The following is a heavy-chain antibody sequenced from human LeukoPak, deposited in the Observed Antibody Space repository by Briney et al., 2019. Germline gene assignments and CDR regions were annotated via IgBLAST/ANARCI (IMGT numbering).Heavy chain of an antibody. Sequence: SETLSLTCAVSGGSISTNNYYWGWIRRPPGTGLEWIGSIYYTGSTYYNPSLKSRVTVSLDTSKYQFSLKLSSVTAADTAVYYCASRWFGGGNYYMDVWGKGTTVTISS. CDR3: ASRWFGGGNYYMDV. D-gene: IGHD3-10*01. V-gene: IGHV4-39*07. CDR2: IYYTGST. CDR1: GGSISTNNYY. J-gene: IGHJ6*03.